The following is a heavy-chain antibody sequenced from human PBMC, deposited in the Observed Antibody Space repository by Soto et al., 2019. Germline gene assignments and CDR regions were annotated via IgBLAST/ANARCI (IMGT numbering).Heavy chain of an antibody. J-gene: IGHJ6*03. Sequence: GESLKISCKGSGYSFTSYWIGWVRQMPGKGLEWMGIIYPGDSDTRYSPSFQGQVTISADKSIRTAYPQWGSLKASDTAMYYCARVEFSRSSDFDYYFMDVWGKGTTVTVSS. D-gene: IGHD6-6*01. CDR2: IYPGDSDT. CDR3: ARVEFSRSSDFDYYFMDV. V-gene: IGHV5-51*01. CDR1: GYSFTSYW.